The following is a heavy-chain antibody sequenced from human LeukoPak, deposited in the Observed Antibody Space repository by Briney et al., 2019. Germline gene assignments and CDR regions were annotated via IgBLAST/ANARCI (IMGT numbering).Heavy chain of an antibody. J-gene: IGHJ4*02. V-gene: IGHV3-30-3*01. CDR1: GFTFSSYA. CDR3: AKDLITIFGVVIIPRYFDY. D-gene: IGHD3-3*01. Sequence: GGSLRLSCAASGFTFSSYAMHWVRQAPGKGLEWVAVISYDGSNKYYADSVKGRFTISRDNSKHTLYLQMNSLRAEDTAVYYCAKDLITIFGVVIIPRYFDYWGQGTLVTVSS. CDR2: ISYDGSNK.